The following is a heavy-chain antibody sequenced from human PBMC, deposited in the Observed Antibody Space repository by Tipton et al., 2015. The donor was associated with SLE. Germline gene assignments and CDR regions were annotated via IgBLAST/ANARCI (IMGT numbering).Heavy chain of an antibody. V-gene: IGHV3-53*04. D-gene: IGHD3-3*01. Sequence: VQLVQSGGGLVQPGGSLRLSCAASGFTVSTNYMSWVRQAPGKGLEWVSVIYSGGSTSYADFVRGRFTISRDSLKNTVYLQMNSLRAEDTALYFCARDSDYDCWRGHLDAFDMWGQGTMVTVSS. CDR2: IYSGGST. CDR1: GFTVSTNY. J-gene: IGHJ3*02. CDR3: ARDSDYDCWRGHLDAFDM.